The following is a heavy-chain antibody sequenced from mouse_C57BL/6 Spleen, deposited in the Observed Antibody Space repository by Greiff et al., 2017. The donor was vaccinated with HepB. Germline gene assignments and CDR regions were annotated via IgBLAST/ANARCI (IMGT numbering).Heavy chain of an antibody. CDR3: TRWLPEAWFAY. J-gene: IGHJ3*01. Sequence: DVQLVESGEGLVKPGGSLKLSCAASGFTFSSYAMSWVRQTPEKRLEWVAYISSGGDYIYYADTVKGRFTISRDNARNTLYLQMSSLKSEDTAMYYCTRWLPEAWFAYWGQGTLVTVSA. CDR2: ISSGGDYI. D-gene: IGHD2-2*01. V-gene: IGHV5-9-1*02. CDR1: GFTFSSYA.